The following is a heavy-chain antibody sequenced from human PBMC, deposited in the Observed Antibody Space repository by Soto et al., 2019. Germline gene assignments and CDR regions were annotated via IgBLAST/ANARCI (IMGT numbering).Heavy chain of an antibody. J-gene: IGHJ4*02. CDR2: IYPGDSDT. V-gene: IGHV5-51*04. CDR3: ASLATTRDYARFDY. D-gene: IGHD4-17*01. CDR1: GYRFTTYW. Sequence: GESLNISCTGSGYRFTTYWIGWVRPMPGKGLEWMGMIYPGDSDTRYSPSFQVQVTISAPKPFSPPYLQWSSLKASDTAMYYCASLATTRDYARFDYGGQGPLVTFSS.